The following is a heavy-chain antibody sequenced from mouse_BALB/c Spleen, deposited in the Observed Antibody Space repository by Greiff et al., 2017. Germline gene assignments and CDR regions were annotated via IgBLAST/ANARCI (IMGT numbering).Heavy chain of an antibody. CDR1: GFTFSSYA. CDR3: ARRRATATLYAMDY. V-gene: IGHV5-6-5*01. Sequence: EVMLVESGGGLVKPGGSLKLSCAASGFTFSSYAMSWVRQTPEKRLEWVASISSGGSTYYPDSVKGRFTISRDNARNILYLQMSSLRSEDTAMYYCARRRATATLYAMDYWGQGTSVTVSS. J-gene: IGHJ4*01. D-gene: IGHD1-2*01. CDR2: ISSGGST.